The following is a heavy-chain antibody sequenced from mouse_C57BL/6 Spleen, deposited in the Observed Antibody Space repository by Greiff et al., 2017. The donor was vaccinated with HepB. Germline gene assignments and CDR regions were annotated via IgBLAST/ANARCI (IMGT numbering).Heavy chain of an antibody. V-gene: IGHV5-4*01. CDR2: ISDGGSYT. D-gene: IGHD2-1*01. Sequence: EVQLVESGGGLVKPGGSLKLSCAASGFTFSSYAMSWVRQTPEKRLEWVATISDGGSYTYYPDNVKGRFTISRDNAKNNLYLQMSHLKSEDTAMYYCARDVGNSLNWYFDVWGTGTTVTVSS. CDR1: GFTFSSYA. CDR3: ARDVGNSLNWYFDV. J-gene: IGHJ1*03.